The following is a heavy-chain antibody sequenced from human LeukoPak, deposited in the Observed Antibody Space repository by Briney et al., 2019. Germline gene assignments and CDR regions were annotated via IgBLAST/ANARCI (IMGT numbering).Heavy chain of an antibody. CDR3: ARSTWGRNWDY. D-gene: IGHD3-16*01. CDR2: TYGSGST. V-gene: IGHV4-59*01. Sequence: SETLSLTCTVSGGSISNYYGSWIRQPPGKGLEWIGFTYGSGSTNYNPSLKSRVTISVDTSTNQFSLKLSSVTAADTAVYYCARSTWGRNWDYWGQGTLVTVSS. J-gene: IGHJ4*02. CDR1: GGSISNYY.